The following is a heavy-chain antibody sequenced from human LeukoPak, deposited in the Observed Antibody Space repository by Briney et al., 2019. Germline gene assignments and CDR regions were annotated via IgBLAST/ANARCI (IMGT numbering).Heavy chain of an antibody. Sequence: GGSLRLSCAASGFTFSSHAMSWVRQAPGKGLEWVSAISTSGGKTYYADSVKGRFTVSRDNSKNTLYVQMNSLRAEDTAEYYCAKDAGIATAGTGLGFDIWGRGTLVTVSS. V-gene: IGHV3-23*01. J-gene: IGHJ2*01. CDR1: GFTFSSHA. D-gene: IGHD6-13*01. CDR2: ISTSGGKT. CDR3: AKDAGIATAGTGLGFDI.